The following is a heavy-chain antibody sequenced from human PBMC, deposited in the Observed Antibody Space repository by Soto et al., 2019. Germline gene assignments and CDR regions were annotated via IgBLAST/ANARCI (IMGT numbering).Heavy chain of an antibody. CDR3: AKFSNNFDY. D-gene: IGHD4-4*01. CDR1: GFTFNSYA. J-gene: IGHJ4*02. Sequence: GGSLRLSCAASGFTFNSYAMSWVRQAPGKGLEWVSAIIRSGVSTYYADSVKGRFTISRGNSKNTLYLQMNSLRVEDTAVYYCAKFSNNFDYWGQGTLVTVSS. V-gene: IGHV3-23*01. CDR2: IIRSGVST.